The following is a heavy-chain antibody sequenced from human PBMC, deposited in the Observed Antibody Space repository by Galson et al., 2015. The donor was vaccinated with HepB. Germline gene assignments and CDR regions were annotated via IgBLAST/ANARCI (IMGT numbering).Heavy chain of an antibody. V-gene: IGHV3-48*01. D-gene: IGHD7-27*01. Sequence: SLRLSCAASGFPFSDYSMNWVRQAPGKGLEWVSYISRWSSTIYYADSVRGRFTVSRDNARNSLYLQMDSLSAEDTAVYYCARDFKPGYCYGMDVWGQGTTVTVSS. CDR2: ISRWSSTI. J-gene: IGHJ6*02. CDR3: ARDFKPGYCYGMDV. CDR1: GFPFSDYS.